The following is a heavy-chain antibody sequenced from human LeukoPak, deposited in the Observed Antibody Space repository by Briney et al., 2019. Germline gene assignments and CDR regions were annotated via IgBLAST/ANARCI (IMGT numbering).Heavy chain of an antibody. CDR1: GFTFSSYA. D-gene: IGHD2-21*02. J-gene: IGHJ1*01. CDR2: ISGSGGST. CDR3: AKGDPSDLYCGGDCYSDLAEYFQH. V-gene: IGHV3-23*01. Sequence: GGSLRLSCAASGFTFSSYAMSWVRQAPGKGLEWVSAISGSGGSTYYADSVKGRFTISRDNSKNTLYLQMNSLRAEDTAVYYCAKGDPSDLYCGGDCYSDLAEYFQHWGQGTLVTVSS.